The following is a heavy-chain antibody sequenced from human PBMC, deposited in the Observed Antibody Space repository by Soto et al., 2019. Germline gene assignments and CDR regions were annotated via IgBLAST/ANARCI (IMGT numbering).Heavy chain of an antibody. D-gene: IGHD3-10*01. CDR3: ARNARKTMVRGYTQYYYYYYVMDG. J-gene: IGHJ6*02. V-gene: IGHV1-18*01. CDR2: ISAYNGNT. Sequence: ASVKVSCKASGYTFTSYGISWVRQAPGQGLEWMGWISAYNGNTNYAQKLQGRVTMTTDTSTSTAYMELSSLRSDDTAVYYCARNARKTMVRGYTQYYYYYYVMDGWGQGSTVTVSS. CDR1: GYTFTSYG.